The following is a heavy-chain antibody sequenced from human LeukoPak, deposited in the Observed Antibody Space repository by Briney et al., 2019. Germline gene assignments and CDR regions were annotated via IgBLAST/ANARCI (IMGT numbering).Heavy chain of an antibody. CDR2: INHSGST. CDR3: ASRLRWDLGAFDI. V-gene: IGHV4-34*01. CDR1: GESFSGYY. D-gene: IGHD4-23*01. Sequence: PSETLSLTCAVYGESFSGYYWSWIRQPPGKGLEWIGEINHSGSTNYNPSLKSRVTISVDTSKNQFSLKLSSVTAADTAVYYCASRLRWDLGAFDIWGQGTMVTVSS. J-gene: IGHJ3*02.